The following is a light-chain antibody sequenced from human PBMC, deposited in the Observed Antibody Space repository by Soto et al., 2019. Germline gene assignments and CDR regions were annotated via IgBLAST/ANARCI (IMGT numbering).Light chain of an antibody. V-gene: IGKV1-33*01. CDR2: DAS. Sequence: DVQMTQSPSSLSASVGDRVTITCHASHDISDYLNWYQYKPGEAPKLLIYDASKLEAGVPSRFSGRGSGTDFTFSISSLQPEDIATYYCQQYDNVPLTFGGGTKVDIK. J-gene: IGKJ4*01. CDR1: HDISDY. CDR3: QQYDNVPLT.